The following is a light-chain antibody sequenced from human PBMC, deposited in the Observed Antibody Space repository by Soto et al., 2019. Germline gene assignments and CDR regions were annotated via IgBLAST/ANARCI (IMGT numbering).Light chain of an antibody. J-gene: IGLJ1*01. Sequence: QLVLTQSSSASASLGSSVKLTCTLSSGHSSYIIAWHQQQPGKAPRYLMKLEGSGSYNTGSGVPDRFSGSSSRADRYLTISNLQFEDEADYYCETWDSNTYVFGTGTKVTVL. CDR1: SGHSSYI. CDR3: ETWDSNTYV. V-gene: IGLV4-60*02. CDR2: LEGSGSY.